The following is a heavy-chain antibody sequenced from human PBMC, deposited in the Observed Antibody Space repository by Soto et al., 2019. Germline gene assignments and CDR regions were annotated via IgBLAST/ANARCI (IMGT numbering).Heavy chain of an antibody. J-gene: IGHJ4*02. CDR3: AREVGGGRQYYFDS. CDR2: TNPSNGGT. Sequence: ASVKVSCKASGYTFTGYYIHWVRQAPGQGLEWMGWTNPSNGGTNYAQKFQVRVTMTMDTSLSIGYMELTTLRADDTAVFYCAREVGGGRQYYFDSWGLGTLVTVSS. D-gene: IGHD3-16*01. V-gene: IGHV1-2*02. CDR1: GYTFTGYY.